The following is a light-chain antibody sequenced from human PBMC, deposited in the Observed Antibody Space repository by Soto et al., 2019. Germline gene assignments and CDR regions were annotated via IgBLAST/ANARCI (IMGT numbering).Light chain of an antibody. V-gene: IGKV3-20*01. CDR3: QQYGGSPWT. Sequence: EIVLTQSPGTLSLSPGERATLSCRASQSVSSDYLAWYQQKPGQAPRLLIFGASSRATGIPDRFSGSGSGTGFTLTISRLEPEDFAVYYCQQYGGSPWTFGQGTKVEIK. J-gene: IGKJ1*01. CDR2: GAS. CDR1: QSVSSDY.